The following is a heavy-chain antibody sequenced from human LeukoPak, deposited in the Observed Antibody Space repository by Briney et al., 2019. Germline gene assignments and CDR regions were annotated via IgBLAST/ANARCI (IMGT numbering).Heavy chain of an antibody. CDR3: ARGSGVPAAILVDY. V-gene: IGHV4-59*12. CDR2: IYYSGST. J-gene: IGHJ4*02. Sequence: SGPTLVKPSETLSLTCTVSGGSISSYYWSWIRQPPGKGLEWIGYIYYSGSTNYNPSLKSRVTISVDTSKNQFSLKLSSVTAADTAVYYCARGSGVPAAILVDYWGQGTLVTVSS. D-gene: IGHD2-2*02. CDR1: GGSISSYY.